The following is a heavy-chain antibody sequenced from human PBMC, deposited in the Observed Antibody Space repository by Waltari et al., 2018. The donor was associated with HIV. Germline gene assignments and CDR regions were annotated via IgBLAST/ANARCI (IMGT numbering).Heavy chain of an antibody. CDR1: GFRVTDYG. J-gene: IGHJ3*01. D-gene: IGHD6-13*01. V-gene: IGHV3-33*01. Sequence: VQLEESGGGGVQPGRSRRLSCAASGFRVTDYGMHWVRQAPGKGVQWVAVIWYDGSKKEYSDSVKGRFTISKDNSKNTLFLQMNSLRVDDTAVYFCARVHFASSWSADSFDVWGPGTRITVSS. CDR2: IWYDGSKK. CDR3: ARVHFASSWSADSFDV.